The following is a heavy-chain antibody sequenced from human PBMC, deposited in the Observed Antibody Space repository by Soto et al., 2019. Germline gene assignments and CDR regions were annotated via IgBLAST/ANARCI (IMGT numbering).Heavy chain of an antibody. Sequence: EVHLVESGGGLGKPGGSLSLSCAASGFTFSSYSMSWVRQAPGKGLEWVSSMSVISPYIYYADSVKGRLTISRDNAKNSLHLQMDSLIAEDTAVYYWASDSDGGDWYFDRWVRGTLVSVSS. CDR2: MSVISPYI. CDR1: GFTFSSYS. V-gene: IGHV3-21*06. CDR3: ASDSDGGDWYFDR. D-gene: IGHD6-25*01. J-gene: IGHJ2*01.